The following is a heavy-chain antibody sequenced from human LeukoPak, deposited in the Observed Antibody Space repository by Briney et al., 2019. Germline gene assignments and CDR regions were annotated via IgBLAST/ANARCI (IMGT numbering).Heavy chain of an antibody. CDR1: GLTFSTSA. CDR2: ISGSGVT. J-gene: IGHJ4*02. CDR3: AKDLNWGGR. V-gene: IGHV3-23*01. D-gene: IGHD7-27*01. Sequence: GGSLRLSCAASGLTFSTSAMTWVRQAPRKGLEWVSGISGSGVTDYADSVKGRFTISRDNSKNTLYLQMNSLRAEDTAVYYCAKDLNWGGRWGQGTLVTVSS.